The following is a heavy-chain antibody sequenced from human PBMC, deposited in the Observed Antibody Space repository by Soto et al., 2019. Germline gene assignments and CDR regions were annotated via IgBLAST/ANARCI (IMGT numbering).Heavy chain of an antibody. V-gene: IGHV4-38-2*01. CDR1: GYSISSGYY. Sequence: PSETLSLTCAVSGYSISSGYYWGWIRQPPGKGLEWIGSMYHSGSTYYNPSLKSRVTISVDTSKNQFSLKLSSVTAADTAVYYCARGRCGSGGSCLQYYYYYYGMDVWGQGTTVTVSS. CDR3: ARGRCGSGGSCLQYYYYYYGMDV. D-gene: IGHD2-15*01. CDR2: MYHSGST. J-gene: IGHJ6*02.